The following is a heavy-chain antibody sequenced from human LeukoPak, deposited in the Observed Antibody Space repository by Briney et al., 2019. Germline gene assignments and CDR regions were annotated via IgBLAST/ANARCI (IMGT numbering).Heavy chain of an antibody. Sequence: QPGGSLRLSCAAAGFTFSSYWMIWVRQAPGKGLEGVANIKQDGSEKYYVDSVKGRFTISRDNARNSLYLQMNSLRAEDTAVYYCARDHRYYGSGSYYYWGQGTLVTVSS. D-gene: IGHD3-10*01. J-gene: IGHJ4*02. CDR3: ARDHRYYGSGSYYY. CDR1: GFTFSSYW. CDR2: IKQDGSEK. V-gene: IGHV3-7*01.